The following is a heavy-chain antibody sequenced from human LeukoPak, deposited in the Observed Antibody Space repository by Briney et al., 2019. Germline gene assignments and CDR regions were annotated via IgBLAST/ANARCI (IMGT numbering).Heavy chain of an antibody. CDR2: ISGSGGSA. D-gene: IGHD3-22*01. CDR3: AKGSAGYYDTSGYYYIF. Sequence: GGSLRLSCAASGFTFNDAWMNWVRQAPGKGLEWVSAISGSGGSAYYADSVRGRFTISRDNSKNTLYLQMNSLRAEDTAVYFCAKGSAGYYDTSGYYYIFWGQGTLVTVSS. J-gene: IGHJ4*02. V-gene: IGHV3-23*01. CDR1: GFTFNDAW.